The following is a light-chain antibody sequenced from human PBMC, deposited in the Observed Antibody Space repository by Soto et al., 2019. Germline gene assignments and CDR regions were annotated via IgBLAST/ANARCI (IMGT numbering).Light chain of an antibody. V-gene: IGKV3-20*01. J-gene: IGKJ1*01. Sequence: EVVLTQSPDTLSLSPGERATVSCRASQSVSRSNLAWYQQKPGQAPSLLFSGASSRATGIPGRFSGSGSGTVFTLTISRLEPEDFAIYYCQQYDSSPLTFGQGAKVDI. CDR2: GAS. CDR3: QQYDSSPLT. CDR1: QSVSRSN.